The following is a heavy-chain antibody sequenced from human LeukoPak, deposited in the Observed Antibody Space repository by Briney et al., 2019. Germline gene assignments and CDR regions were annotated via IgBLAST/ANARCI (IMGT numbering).Heavy chain of an antibody. CDR1: GFTFSDHY. J-gene: IGHJ5*02. Sequence: PGGSLRLSCVASGFTFSDHYMNWVRQAPGKGLEWVSSITSTTNERYYADSVKGRFTISRDNSKNTLYLQMNSLRAEDTAVYYCAKEPRTSCYDGWLDPWGQGTLVTVYS. V-gene: IGHV3-21*04. CDR3: AKEPRTSCYDGWLDP. D-gene: IGHD2-2*01. CDR2: ITSTTNER.